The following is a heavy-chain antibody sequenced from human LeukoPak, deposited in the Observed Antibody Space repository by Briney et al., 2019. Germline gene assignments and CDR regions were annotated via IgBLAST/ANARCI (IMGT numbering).Heavy chain of an antibody. D-gene: IGHD2-15*01. CDR3: ARGPIVVVVAATGYFQH. Sequence: ASVKVSCKASGYTFTSYGISWVRQAPGQGLEWMGWISAHNGNTNYAQKLQGRVTMTTDTSTSTAYMELRSLRSDDTAVYYCARGPIVVVVAATGYFQHWGQGTLVTVSS. CDR1: GYTFTSYG. J-gene: IGHJ1*01. CDR2: ISAHNGNT. V-gene: IGHV1-18*01.